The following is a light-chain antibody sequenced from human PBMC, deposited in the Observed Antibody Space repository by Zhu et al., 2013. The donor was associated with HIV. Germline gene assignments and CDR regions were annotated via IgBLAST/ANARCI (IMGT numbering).Light chain of an antibody. Sequence: EIVLTQSPGTLSLSPGERATLSCRASQSIADNYLAWYQQRPGQPPRLLIYGASNRATGIPDRFSGSGFGTDFTLTISKLEPEDFAVYFCQQYRGSTPHPFGGGTKVEIK. CDR2: GAS. CDR3: QQYRGSTPHP. V-gene: IGKV3-20*01. J-gene: IGKJ4*01. CDR1: QSIADNY.